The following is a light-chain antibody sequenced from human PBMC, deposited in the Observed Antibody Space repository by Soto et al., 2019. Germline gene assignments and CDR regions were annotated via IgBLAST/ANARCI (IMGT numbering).Light chain of an antibody. Sequence: QSAVTQPASVSGSPGQSIAISCTGTSNDVGGYNYVSWYQQEPGKAPKLLIYDVTTRPSGVSSRFSGSKSGNTASLTISGLQTEDEADYYCTSYTSISTVVFGGGTKVTVL. V-gene: IGLV2-14*01. J-gene: IGLJ3*02. CDR2: DVT. CDR3: TSYTSISTVV. CDR1: SNDVGGYNY.